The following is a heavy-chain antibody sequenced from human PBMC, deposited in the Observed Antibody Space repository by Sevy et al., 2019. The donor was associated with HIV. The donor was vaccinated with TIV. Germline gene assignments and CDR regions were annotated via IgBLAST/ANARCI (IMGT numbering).Heavy chain of an antibody. D-gene: IGHD6-6*01. V-gene: IGHV1-18*01. CDR1: GYTFTSYG. CDR3: ARDGLLTAGSSPSLYYYYGMDV. J-gene: IGHJ6*02. Sequence: ASVKVSGKASGYTFTSYGISWVRQAPGQGLEWMGWISAYNGNTNYALKRQGRVTMTTDTSTSTAYMELRSLRSDDTAVYYCARDGLLTAGSSPSLYYYYGMDVWGQGTTVTVSS. CDR2: ISAYNGNT.